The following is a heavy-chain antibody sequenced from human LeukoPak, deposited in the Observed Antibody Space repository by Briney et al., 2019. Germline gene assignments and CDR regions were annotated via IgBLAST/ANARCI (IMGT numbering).Heavy chain of an antibody. Sequence: GGSLRLSCSASGFTFSSYAMHWVRQAPGKGLEYVSSISSNGGSTYYADSVKGRFTISRDNSKNTLYLQMSSLRAEDTAVYYCVKASRDGYNYYGYWGQGTLVTVSS. CDR2: ISSNGGST. V-gene: IGHV3-64D*06. J-gene: IGHJ4*02. D-gene: IGHD5-24*01. CDR1: GFTFSSYA. CDR3: VKASRDGYNYYGY.